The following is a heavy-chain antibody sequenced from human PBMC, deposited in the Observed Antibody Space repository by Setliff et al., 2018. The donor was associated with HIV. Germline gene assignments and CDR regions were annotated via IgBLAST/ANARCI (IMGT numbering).Heavy chain of an antibody. Sequence: PGGSLRLSCTASGFIFGDYAMSWVRQAPGKGLEWVGFVRSKAYGGTTEYAASVKGRFTISRDDSKSIAYLQMNSLKTEDTAVYYCSRVARTYYYESSGYGDAFDIWGQGTMVTVSS. CDR3: SRVARTYYYESSGYGDAFDI. CDR2: VRSKAYGGTT. J-gene: IGHJ3*02. D-gene: IGHD3-22*01. CDR1: GFIFGDYA. V-gene: IGHV3-49*04.